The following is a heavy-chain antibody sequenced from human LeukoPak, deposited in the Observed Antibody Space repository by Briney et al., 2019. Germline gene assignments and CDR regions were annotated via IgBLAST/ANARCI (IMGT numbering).Heavy chain of an antibody. CDR3: ARAHGSVRRTLHWFHP. Sequence: KPSETLSLTCAVYGGSFSGYYWSWIRQPPGKGLEWIGEINHSGSTNYNPSLKSRVTISVDTSKNQFSLKLSSVTAADTAVYYCARAHGSVRRTLHWFHPWGQGTLVTVSS. J-gene: IGHJ5*02. V-gene: IGHV4-34*01. CDR1: GGSFSGYY. D-gene: IGHD3-10*01. CDR2: INHSGST.